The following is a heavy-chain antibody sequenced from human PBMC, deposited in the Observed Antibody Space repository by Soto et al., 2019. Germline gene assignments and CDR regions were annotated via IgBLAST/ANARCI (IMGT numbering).Heavy chain of an antibody. CDR2: ISYDGSNK. V-gene: IGHV3-30-3*01. CDR1: GFTFSSYA. Sequence: QVQLVESGGGVVQPGRSLRLSCAASGFTFSSYAMHWVRQAPGQGLEWVALISYDGSNKYYADSVKGRFTISRDNSKHTLYLQLNSLTPEETSVYHSARDQGGNTLYYHGMDFWGPGTTVNVSS. J-gene: IGHJ6*02. CDR3: ARDQGGNTLYYHGMDF. D-gene: IGHD1-7*01.